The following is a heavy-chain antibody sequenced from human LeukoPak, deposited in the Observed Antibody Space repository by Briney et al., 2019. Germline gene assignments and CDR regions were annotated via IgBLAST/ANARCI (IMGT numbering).Heavy chain of an antibody. CDR1: GFTFSSYG. Sequence: GGSLRLSCAASGFTFSSYGMHWVRQAPGKGLEWVAFIRYDGSNKYYADSVKGRFTISRDNSKNTLYLQMNSLRAEDTAVYYCAKDLRPLLRIGYFQHWGQGTLVTVSS. V-gene: IGHV3-30*02. J-gene: IGHJ1*01. D-gene: IGHD5/OR15-5a*01. CDR2: IRYDGSNK. CDR3: AKDLRPLLRIGYFQH.